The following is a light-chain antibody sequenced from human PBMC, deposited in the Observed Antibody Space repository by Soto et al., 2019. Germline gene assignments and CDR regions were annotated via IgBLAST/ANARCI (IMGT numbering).Light chain of an antibody. V-gene: IGKV1-39*01. CDR2: AAS. CDR3: QQSYSIPYT. CDR1: QSISSN. Sequence: DIQMTQSASSLSASVGDRVTITCRASQSISSNLNWHQQKPGKAPKVLIYAASNLQSGVPSRFSGSGSGTYFSLTISSLQPEDFATYYCQQSYSIPYTFGEGAKLDIK. J-gene: IGKJ2*01.